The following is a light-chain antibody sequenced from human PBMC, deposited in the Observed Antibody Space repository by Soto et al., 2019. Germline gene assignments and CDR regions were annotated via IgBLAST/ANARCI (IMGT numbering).Light chain of an antibody. V-gene: IGKV1-9*01. CDR1: QGVSRY. CDR2: LTS. J-gene: IGKJ4*01. Sequence: IQLTQSPSSLSASVGDRVTITCRASQGVSRYLAWYQQKPGKTPKLLISLTSTLQNGVPSRFSGGGSGTEFTLTISSLQPGDFATYYCQQLIAYPLTFGGGTKVQIK. CDR3: QQLIAYPLT.